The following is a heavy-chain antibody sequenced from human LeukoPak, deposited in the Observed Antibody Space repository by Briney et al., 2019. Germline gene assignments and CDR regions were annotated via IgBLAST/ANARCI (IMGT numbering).Heavy chain of an antibody. V-gene: IGHV4-59*01. CDR2: IYYSGST. CDR3: ARGDYGDYEYYFDY. CDR1: GGSISSYY. Sequence: SETLSLTCTVSGGSISSYYWSWIRQPPGKGLEWIGYIYYSGSTNYNPSLKSRVTIPVDTSKNQFSLKLSSVTAADTAVYYCARGDYGDYEYYFDYWGQGTLVTVSS. J-gene: IGHJ4*02. D-gene: IGHD4-17*01.